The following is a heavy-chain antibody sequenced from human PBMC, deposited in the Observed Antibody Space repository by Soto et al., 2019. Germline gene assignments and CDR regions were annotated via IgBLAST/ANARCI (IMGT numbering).Heavy chain of an antibody. CDR2: ISSSSSTI. Sequence: PGGSLRLSCAASGFTFSSYGMNWVRQAPGKGLEWVSYISSSSSTIYYADSVKGRFTISRDNAKNSLYLQMNSLRDEDTAVYYCARDWTARYYDILTGYYDDYYYGMDVWGQGTTVTVSS. J-gene: IGHJ6*02. D-gene: IGHD3-9*01. CDR1: GFTFSSYG. V-gene: IGHV3-48*02. CDR3: ARDWTARYYDILTGYYDDYYYGMDV.